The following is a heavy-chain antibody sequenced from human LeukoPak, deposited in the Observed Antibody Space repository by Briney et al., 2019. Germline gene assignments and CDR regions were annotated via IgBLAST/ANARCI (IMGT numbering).Heavy chain of an antibody. Sequence: PGGSLRLSCAASGFTFSSYAMHWVRQAPGKGLEWVAVISYDGSNKYYADSVKGRFTISRDNSKNTLYLQMNSLRAEDTAVYYCARDPSGDDQMNYFDYWGQGTLVTVSS. CDR3: ARDPSGDDQMNYFDY. D-gene: IGHD3-10*01. CDR2: ISYDGSNK. V-gene: IGHV3-30*04. J-gene: IGHJ4*02. CDR1: GFTFSSYA.